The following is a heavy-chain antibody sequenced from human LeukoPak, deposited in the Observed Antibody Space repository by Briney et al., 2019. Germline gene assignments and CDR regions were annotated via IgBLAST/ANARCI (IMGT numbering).Heavy chain of an antibody. Sequence: SETLSLTCTVSGGSISSGTFYWNWIRQHPVGGLEWIGYVFHNGGSYYNPSLKSRLTISVDTSKNQFSLRLSSMTAADTAVYYCAKDRSSSTSCSNYWGQGTLVTVSS. V-gene: IGHV4-31*03. CDR2: VFHNGGS. D-gene: IGHD2-2*01. J-gene: IGHJ4*02. CDR3: AKDRSSSTSCSNY. CDR1: GGSISSGTFY.